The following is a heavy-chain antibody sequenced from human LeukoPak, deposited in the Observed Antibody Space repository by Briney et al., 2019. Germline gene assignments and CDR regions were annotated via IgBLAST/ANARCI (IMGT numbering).Heavy chain of an antibody. CDR1: GYTFTGYY. CDR3: ARDAASPYCSGGSCYSGGYYYYYMDV. V-gene: IGHV1-2*06. Sequence: ASVKVSCKASGYTFTGYYMHWVRQAPGQGLEWMGRINPNSGGTNYAQKFQGRVTMTRDTSISTAYMELSRLRSDDTAVYYCARDAASPYCSGGSCYSGGYYYYYMDVWGKGTTVTVSS. CDR2: INPNSGGT. D-gene: IGHD2-15*01. J-gene: IGHJ6*03.